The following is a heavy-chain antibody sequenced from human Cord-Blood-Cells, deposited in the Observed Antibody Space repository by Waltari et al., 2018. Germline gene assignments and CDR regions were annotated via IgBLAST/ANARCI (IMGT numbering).Heavy chain of an antibody. CDR2: IIPILGIV. CDR1: GGTFSSYA. CDR3: AINNWGVVDY. Sequence: QVQLVQSGAEVTTPGDPVEVACKAHGGTFSSYATNWMRQAPGQGLEWMRRIIPILGIVNYAQKFQGRVTITADKSTSTAYMELSSLRSEDTAVYYCAINNWGVVDYWGQGTLVTVSS. V-gene: IGHV1-69*09. J-gene: IGHJ4*02. D-gene: IGHD7-27*01.